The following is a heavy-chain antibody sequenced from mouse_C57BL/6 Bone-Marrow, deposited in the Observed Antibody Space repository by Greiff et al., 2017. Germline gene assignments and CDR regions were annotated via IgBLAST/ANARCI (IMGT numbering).Heavy chain of an antibody. J-gene: IGHJ3*01. D-gene: IGHD2-1*01. CDR1: GYTFTSYW. CDR2: INPSNGGT. Sequence: VQLQQPGTELVKPGASVKLSCKASGYTFTSYWMHWVKQRPGQGLEWIGNINPSNGGTNYNEKFKSKATLTVDKSSSTAYMQLSSLTSEDSAVYYCASSPYGNYAWFAYWGQGTLVTVSA. CDR3: ASSPYGNYAWFAY. V-gene: IGHV1-53*01.